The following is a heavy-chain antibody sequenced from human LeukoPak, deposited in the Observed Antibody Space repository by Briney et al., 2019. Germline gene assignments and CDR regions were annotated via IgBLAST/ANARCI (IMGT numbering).Heavy chain of an antibody. CDR3: ARRSDIYFDY. V-gene: IGHV3-30*04. CDR2: ISYDGSNK. Sequence: PGRSLRLSCAASGFTFSSYAMHWVRQAPGKGVEGVAVISYDGSNKYYADSVKGRFTISRDNSKNTLYLQMNSLRAEDTAVYYCARRSDIYFDYWGQGTLVTVSS. J-gene: IGHJ4*02. CDR1: GFTFSSYA. D-gene: IGHD1-26*01.